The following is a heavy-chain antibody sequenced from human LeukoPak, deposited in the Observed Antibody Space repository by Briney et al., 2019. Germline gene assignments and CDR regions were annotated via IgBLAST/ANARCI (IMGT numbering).Heavy chain of an antibody. D-gene: IGHD3-3*01. V-gene: IGHV4-34*01. CDR3: ARGTGYDFWSGYYCNWFDP. Sequence: SETLSLTCAVYGGSFSGYYWSWIRQPPGKGLEWIGEINHSGSTNYNPSLKSRVTISVDTSKNQFSLKLSSVTAADTAVYYCARGTGYDFWSGYYCNWFDPWGQGTLVTVSS. CDR2: INHSGST. CDR1: GGSFSGYY. J-gene: IGHJ5*02.